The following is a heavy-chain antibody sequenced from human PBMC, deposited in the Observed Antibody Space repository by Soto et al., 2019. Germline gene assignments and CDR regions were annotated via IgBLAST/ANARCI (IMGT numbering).Heavy chain of an antibody. CDR2: INGNDGST. Sequence: EVQLLESGGGLVQPGGSLRLSCAACGFTFSSYAMSWVRQAPGKGLEWVSTINGNDGSTYYADSVKGRFTISRDNSKNTLYLQMNSLRVEDTAVYYSAKAGTIFGVVMNNWFDPWGQGTLVTVSS. V-gene: IGHV3-23*01. CDR1: GFTFSSYA. CDR3: AKAGTIFGVVMNNWFDP. D-gene: IGHD3-3*01. J-gene: IGHJ5*02.